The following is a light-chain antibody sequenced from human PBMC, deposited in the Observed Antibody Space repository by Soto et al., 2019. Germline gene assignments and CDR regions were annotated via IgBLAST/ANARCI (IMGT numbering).Light chain of an antibody. V-gene: IGKV3-15*01. Sequence: EIVMTQSPATLSVSPGDSAXXSFRASQSVTSNLAWYQHKPGQAPRXXIDRSSTRAAGIPARFGGSGSGTEFTFSSSSLQSEDFAVYYCQQYNNWPRTFGQGTKVEIK. J-gene: IGKJ1*01. CDR2: RSS. CDR1: QSVTSN. CDR3: QQYNNWPRT.